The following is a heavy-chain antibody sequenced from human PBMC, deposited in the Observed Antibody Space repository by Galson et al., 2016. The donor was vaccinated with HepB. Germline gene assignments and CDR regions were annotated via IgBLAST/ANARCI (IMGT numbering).Heavy chain of an antibody. V-gene: IGHV3-21*01. J-gene: IGHJ6*02. D-gene: IGHD6-13*01. CDR3: ARAPIEVDGMRHYYYGMDV. CDR1: GFTFNRYT. Sequence: SLRLSCAASGFTFNRYTMNWVRQAPGKGLEWVAYISSSSSYIYYADSVKGRFTISRDNAKKSPYLQMNSLRAEDTAVYYCARAPIEVDGMRHYYYGMDVWGQGTTVTVSS. CDR2: ISSSSSYI.